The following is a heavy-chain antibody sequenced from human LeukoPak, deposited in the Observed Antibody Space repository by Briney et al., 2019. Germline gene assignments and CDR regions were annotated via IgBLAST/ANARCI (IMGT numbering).Heavy chain of an antibody. V-gene: IGHV4-39*01. Sequence: SETLSLTCTVPGGSISSSSYYWGWIRQPPGKGLEWIGSIYYSGSTYYNPSLKSRVTISVDTSKNQFSLKLSSVTAADTAVYYCARQLTAMADWYFDLWGRGTLVTVSS. J-gene: IGHJ2*01. CDR1: GGSISSSSYY. D-gene: IGHD5-18*01. CDR3: ARQLTAMADWYFDL. CDR2: IYYSGST.